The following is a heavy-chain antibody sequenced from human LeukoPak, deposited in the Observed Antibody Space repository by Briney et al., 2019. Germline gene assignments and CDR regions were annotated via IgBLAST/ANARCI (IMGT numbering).Heavy chain of an antibody. CDR3: AKDAGDGYNSYYFDY. Sequence: PGGSLRLSCAASGFTFNDYCMNWIRQAPGKGLEWVSGISASGDSTYYADSVKGRFTISRDNSKNTLYLHMNSLRAEDTAVYYCAKDAGDGYNSYYFDYWGQGTLVTVSS. D-gene: IGHD5-24*01. V-gene: IGHV3-23*01. J-gene: IGHJ4*02. CDR1: GFTFNDYC. CDR2: ISASGDST.